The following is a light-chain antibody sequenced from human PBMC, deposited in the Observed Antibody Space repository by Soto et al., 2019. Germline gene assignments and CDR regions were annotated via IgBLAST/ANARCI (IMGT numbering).Light chain of an antibody. CDR1: SSDVGGYNY. Sequence: QSALTQPASVSGSPGQSITISCTGTSSDVGGYNYVSWYQQHPGKAPKLMIYDVSNRPSGVSNRFSGSKSGNTASLTISGLQAEDEADYYCSSSTSSSTPCVFGTGTKVTV. CDR3: SSSTSSSTPCV. CDR2: DVS. J-gene: IGLJ1*01. V-gene: IGLV2-14*01.